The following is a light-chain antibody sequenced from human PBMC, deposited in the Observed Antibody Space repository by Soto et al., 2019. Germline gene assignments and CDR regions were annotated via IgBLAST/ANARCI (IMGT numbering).Light chain of an antibody. CDR2: GAS. CDR1: QSVSSSY. CDR3: QQYGSSPRT. V-gene: IGKV3-20*01. Sequence: EIVLTQSPGTLSLSPGERATLSCRASQSVSSSYLGWYQQKPGQAPRLLMYGASSRATGIPERFSGSGSGTDFTLTISRLEPEDFAVYYCQQYGSSPRTFGQGTKVDI. J-gene: IGKJ1*01.